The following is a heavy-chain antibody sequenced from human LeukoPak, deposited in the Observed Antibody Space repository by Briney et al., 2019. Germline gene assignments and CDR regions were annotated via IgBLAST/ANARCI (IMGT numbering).Heavy chain of an antibody. Sequence: GGSLRLSCAASGFTFSSYAMHWVRQAPGKGLEWVAVISYDGSNKYYADSVKGRFTISRDNSKNTLYLQMNSLRAEDTAVYYCATAAGIGYWGQGTLVTVSS. CDR1: GFTFSSYA. D-gene: IGHD6-13*01. J-gene: IGHJ4*02. CDR3: ATAAGIGY. V-gene: IGHV3-30*04. CDR2: ISYDGSNK.